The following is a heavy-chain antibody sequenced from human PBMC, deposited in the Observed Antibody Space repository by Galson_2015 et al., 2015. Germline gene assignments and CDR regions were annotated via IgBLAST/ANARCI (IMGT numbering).Heavy chain of an antibody. Sequence: SLRLSCAASGFTVSSNYMSWVRQAPGKGLEWVSVIYSGGSTHYADSVKGRFTISRDNSKNTLYLQMNSLRAEDTAVYYCARPDFDYYGSGRGAFDIWGQGTMVTVSS. CDR1: GFTVSSNY. CDR2: IYSGGST. CDR3: ARPDFDYYGSGRGAFDI. V-gene: IGHV3-53*01. D-gene: IGHD3-10*01. J-gene: IGHJ3*02.